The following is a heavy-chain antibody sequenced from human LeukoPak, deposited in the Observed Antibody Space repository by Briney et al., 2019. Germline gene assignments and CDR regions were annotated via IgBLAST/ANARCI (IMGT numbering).Heavy chain of an antibody. V-gene: IGHV4-38-2*02. Sequence: SETLSLTCTVSGYSISSGYYWGWIRQPPGKGLEWIGSIYHSGSTYYNPSLKSRVTISVDTSKNQFSLKLSSVTAADTAVYYCARLRSYYDILTGRGYFDYWGPGTLVTVSS. CDR3: ARLRSYYDILTGRGYFDY. CDR1: GYSISSGYY. CDR2: IYHSGST. D-gene: IGHD3-9*01. J-gene: IGHJ4*02.